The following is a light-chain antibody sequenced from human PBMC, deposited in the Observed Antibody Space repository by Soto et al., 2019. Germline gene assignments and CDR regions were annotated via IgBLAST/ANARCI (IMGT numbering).Light chain of an antibody. J-gene: IGKJ4*01. Sequence: EIVLTQSPCTLSLSPGERATLSCRASQSVSSSYLSWYQQKPGQAPRLLIYGASSRATGIPDRFSGSGSGTEFTLTISSLEPEDFAVYYCQQYGSSALTFGGGTKVEIK. CDR2: GAS. V-gene: IGKV3-20*01. CDR1: QSVSSSY. CDR3: QQYGSSALT.